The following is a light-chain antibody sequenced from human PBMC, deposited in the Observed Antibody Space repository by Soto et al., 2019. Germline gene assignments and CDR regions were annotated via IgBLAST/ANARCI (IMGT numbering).Light chain of an antibody. CDR1: TSNIGSNS. Sequence: QSVLTQPPSASGTPGQRVTISCSGSTSNIGSNSVNWYQHLPGTAPKLLVYRNNQRPSGVPDRFSGSKSGTSASLAISGLQSEDEADYYCSAWDDSLNGVFFGGGTKLTVL. CDR3: SAWDDSLNGVF. CDR2: RNN. V-gene: IGLV1-44*01. J-gene: IGLJ2*01.